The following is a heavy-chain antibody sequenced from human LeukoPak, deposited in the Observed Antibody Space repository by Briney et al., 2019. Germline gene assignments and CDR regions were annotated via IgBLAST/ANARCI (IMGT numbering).Heavy chain of an antibody. CDR1: GYSISSGYY. CDR3: ASLYYDFWSGYYDAFVI. Sequence: SETLSLTCAVSGYSISSGYYWGWIRQPPGKGLEWVGSIYHSGSTYYNPSLKSRVTISVDASKNQFSLKLSSVTAADTAVYYCASLYYDFWSGYYDAFVIWGQGTMVTVSS. J-gene: IGHJ3*02. CDR2: IYHSGST. D-gene: IGHD3-3*01. V-gene: IGHV4-38-2*01.